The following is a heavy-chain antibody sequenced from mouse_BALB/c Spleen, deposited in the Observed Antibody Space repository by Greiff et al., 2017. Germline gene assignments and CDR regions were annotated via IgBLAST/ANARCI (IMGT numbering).Heavy chain of an antibody. D-gene: IGHD1-1*01. CDR2: ISSGSSTI. Sequence: DVKLVESGGGLVQPGGSRKLSCAASGFTFSSFGMHWVRQAPEKGLEWVAYISSGSSTIYYADTVKGRFTISRDNPKNTLFLQMTSLRSEDTAMYYCASNYYGSSGFAYWGQGTLVTVSA. J-gene: IGHJ3*01. CDR3: ASNYYGSSGFAY. V-gene: IGHV5-17*02. CDR1: GFTFSSFG.